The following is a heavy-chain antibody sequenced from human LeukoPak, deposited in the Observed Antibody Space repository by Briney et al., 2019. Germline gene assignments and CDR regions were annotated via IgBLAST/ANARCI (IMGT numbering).Heavy chain of an antibody. D-gene: IGHD2/OR15-2a*01. J-gene: IGHJ6*03. CDR3: ARDSTSGDYYYYMDV. CDR2: INPNSGDT. V-gene: IGHV1-2*02. Sequence: GASVKVSCRSSGYTFTGTYMHWVRQAPGQGLEWMGWINPNSGDTNYAQKFQGRVTMTRDTSTSTVYMELSSLRSEDTAVYYCARDSTSGDYYYYMDVWGKGTTVTVSS. CDR1: GYTFTGTY.